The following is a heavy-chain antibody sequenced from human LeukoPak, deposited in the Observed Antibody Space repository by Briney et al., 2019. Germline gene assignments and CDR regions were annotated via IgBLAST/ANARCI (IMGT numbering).Heavy chain of an antibody. J-gene: IGHJ4*02. CDR1: GGSISSDSYY. V-gene: IGHV4-39*07. CDR3: ATRLPYIAARPVRRDY. D-gene: IGHD6-6*01. CDR2: INHSGST. Sequence: PSQTLSPTCTVSGGSISSDSYYWSWIRQPPGKGLEWIGEINHSGSTNYNPSLKSRVTISVDTSKNQFSLKLSSVTAADTAVYYCATRLPYIAARPVRRDYWGQGTLVTVSS.